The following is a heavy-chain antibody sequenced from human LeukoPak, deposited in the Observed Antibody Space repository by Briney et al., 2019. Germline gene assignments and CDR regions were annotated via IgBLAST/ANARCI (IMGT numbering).Heavy chain of an antibody. CDR3: AKWSSSSWYDY. J-gene: IGHJ4*02. D-gene: IGHD6-13*01. V-gene: IGHV3-23*01. CDR2: ISGGGDST. Sequence: GGSLRLSCAASAFTFSSYAMSWVRQAPGKGLEWVSAISGGGDSTYYADSVKGRFTISRDNSKNTLYLQMNSLRAEDTAKYYCAKWSSSSWYDYWGQGTLVTVPS. CDR1: AFTFSSYA.